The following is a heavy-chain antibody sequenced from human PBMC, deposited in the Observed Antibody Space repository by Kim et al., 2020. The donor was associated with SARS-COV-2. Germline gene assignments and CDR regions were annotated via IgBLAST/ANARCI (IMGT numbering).Heavy chain of an antibody. CDR1: GYTFSDYY. D-gene: IGHD3-3*01. CDR2: MNPNNGAT. CDR3: ARDSRQVCFWSNMENYYMD. V-gene: IGHV1-2*06. J-gene: IGHJ6*03. Sequence: ASVKVSCKASGYTFSDYYLHWVRQAPGQGPEWMGRMNPNNGATKYVEKFQGRVTMTRDTSISTAYMELNRLRSDDTAVYYCARDSRQVCFWSNMENYYMD.